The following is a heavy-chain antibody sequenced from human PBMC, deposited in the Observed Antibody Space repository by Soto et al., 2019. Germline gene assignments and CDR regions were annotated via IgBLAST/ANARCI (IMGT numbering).Heavy chain of an antibody. V-gene: IGHV5-51*01. CDR2: IYPGDSDI. Sequence: GESLKISCKASGYKFTSYWIGWVRQLPGKGLEWMAIIYPGDSDIKYSPSFEGQVTISADKSISTAYLQWSSLKASDTAMYYCARTESGYSYGFADVWGQGTTVTVSS. J-gene: IGHJ6*02. CDR3: ARTESGYSYGFADV. CDR1: GYKFTSYW. D-gene: IGHD5-18*01.